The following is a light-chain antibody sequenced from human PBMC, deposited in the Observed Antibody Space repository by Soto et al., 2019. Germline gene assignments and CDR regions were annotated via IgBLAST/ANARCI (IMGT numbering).Light chain of an antibody. CDR3: HQYGNSPWT. Sequence: EIVLTQYPGTLSLSPGEGDTLSCGASQSLGNTYLAWYQQKPGLAPRLLTYDASTRATGIPDRFSGSGSGTDFTLTIGRLEPEDLAVYYCHQYGNSPWTFGQGTKVEIK. V-gene: IGKV3D-20*01. J-gene: IGKJ1*01. CDR2: DAS. CDR1: QSLGNTY.